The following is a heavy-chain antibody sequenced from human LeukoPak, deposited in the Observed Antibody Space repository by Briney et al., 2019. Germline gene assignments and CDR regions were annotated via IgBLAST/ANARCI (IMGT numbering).Heavy chain of an antibody. CDR2: ISSTSAM. CDR3: ARDWSAHYFDY. Sequence: GGSLRLSCIVSGFTFSTYGMDWVRQAPGKGLEWISYISSTSAMYYADSVRGRFTVSRDNARNSVYLQMNSLRAEDTAVYYCARDWSAHYFDYWGQGALVTISS. CDR1: GFTFSTYG. J-gene: IGHJ4*02. V-gene: IGHV3-48*04.